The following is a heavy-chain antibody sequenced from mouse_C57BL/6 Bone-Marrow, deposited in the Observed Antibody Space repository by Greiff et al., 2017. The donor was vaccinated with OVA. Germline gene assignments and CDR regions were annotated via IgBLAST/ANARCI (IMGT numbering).Heavy chain of an antibody. D-gene: IGHD2-14*01. CDR3: ARHRSNRRAGFAY. J-gene: IGHJ3*01. CDR1: GFTFSSYT. CDR2: ISGGGGNT. Sequence: EVKLVESGGGLVKPGGSLKLSCAASGFTFSSYTMSWVRQTPEKRLEWVATISGGGGNTYYPDSVKGRFTISRDNAKNTLYLQMSSLRSEDTALYYCARHRSNRRAGFAYWGQGTLVTVAA. V-gene: IGHV5-9*01.